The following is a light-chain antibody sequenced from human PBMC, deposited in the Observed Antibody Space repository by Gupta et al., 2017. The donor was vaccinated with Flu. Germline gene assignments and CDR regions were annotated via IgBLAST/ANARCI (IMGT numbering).Light chain of an antibody. CDR3: MQGTHWPLT. CDR1: QSLNYLTGIIY. J-gene: IGKJ1*01. CDR2: KVS. Sequence: ISCRSSQSLNYLTGIIYLNWFHQRPGQSPRRLIYKVSTRDSGVPDRFSGSGSGTDFTLKISRVEAEDVGVYYCMQGTHWPLTFGQGTTVEIK. V-gene: IGKV2-30*01.